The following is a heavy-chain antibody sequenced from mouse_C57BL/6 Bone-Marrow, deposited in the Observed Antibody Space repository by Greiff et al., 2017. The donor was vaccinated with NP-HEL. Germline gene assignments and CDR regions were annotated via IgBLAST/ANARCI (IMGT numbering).Heavy chain of an antibody. CDR1: GFSLTRYG. CDR2: IWSGGST. V-gene: IGHV2-2*01. D-gene: IGHD1-2*01. Sequence: QVQLQQSGPGLVQPSQSLSITCTVSGFSLTRYGVHWVRQSPGKGLEWLGVIWSGGSTDYNAAFISRLSISKDNSKSQVFFKMNSLQADDTAIYDCARKIPSLLRYAMDYWGQGTSVTVSS. CDR3: ARKIPSLLRYAMDY. J-gene: IGHJ4*01.